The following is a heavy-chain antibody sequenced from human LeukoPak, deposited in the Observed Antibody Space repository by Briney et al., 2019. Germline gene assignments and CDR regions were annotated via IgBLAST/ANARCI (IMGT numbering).Heavy chain of an antibody. D-gene: IGHD3-22*01. Sequence: SETLSLTCTVSGGSISSSSYYWGWIRQPPGKGLEWIGSIYYSGSTYYNPSLKSRVTISVGTSKNQFSLKLSSVTAADTAVYYCARSSYYYDSSGYPSPLDYWGQGTLVTVSS. CDR3: ARSSYYYDSSGYPSPLDY. J-gene: IGHJ4*02. CDR1: GGSISSSSYY. V-gene: IGHV4-39*07. CDR2: IYYSGST.